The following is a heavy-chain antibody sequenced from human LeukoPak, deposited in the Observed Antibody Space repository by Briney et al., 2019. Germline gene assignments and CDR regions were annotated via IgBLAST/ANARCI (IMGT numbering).Heavy chain of an antibody. V-gene: IGHV4-34*01. J-gene: IGHJ4*02. D-gene: IGHD3-3*01. CDR3: ARRLRFLEWLLLRAAGSFDY. CDR2: INHGGST. Sequence: PSETLSLTCAVYGGSFSGYYWSWIRQPPGKGLEWLGEINHGGSTNYNPSIKSRVTISADTSKNQFSLKLSSVTAADTAVYYCARRLRFLEWLLLRAAGSFDYWGQGTLVTVSS. CDR1: GGSFSGYY.